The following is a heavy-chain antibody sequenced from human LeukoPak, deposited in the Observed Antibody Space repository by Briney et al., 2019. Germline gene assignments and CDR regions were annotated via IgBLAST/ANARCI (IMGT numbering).Heavy chain of an antibody. Sequence: SETLSLTCTVSGYSISSAYYWGWIRQPPGRGLEWIGNIYHSGSTYYNPSLKSRVSISVDTSKNQFSLKLSSVTAADTAVYYCARQWRYYYYYMDVWGKGTTVTISS. V-gene: IGHV4-38-2*02. CDR3: ARQWRYYYYYMDV. CDR2: IYHSGST. CDR1: GYSISSAYY. D-gene: IGHD6-19*01. J-gene: IGHJ6*03.